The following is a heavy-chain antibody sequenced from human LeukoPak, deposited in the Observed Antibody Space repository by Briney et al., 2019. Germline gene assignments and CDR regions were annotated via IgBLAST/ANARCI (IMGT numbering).Heavy chain of an antibody. Sequence: SXXLSXAXXXFTXXSYAMSWVRQAPGKGLEWVSAISGSGGSTYYADSVKGRFTISRDNSKNTLYLQMNSLRAEDTAVYYCARGPNYDFWSGYPPDDAFDIWGQGTMVTVSS. V-gene: IGHV3-23*01. CDR2: ISGSGGST. J-gene: IGHJ3*02. CDR3: ARGPNYDFWSGYPPDDAFDI. CDR1: XFTXXSYA. D-gene: IGHD3-3*01.